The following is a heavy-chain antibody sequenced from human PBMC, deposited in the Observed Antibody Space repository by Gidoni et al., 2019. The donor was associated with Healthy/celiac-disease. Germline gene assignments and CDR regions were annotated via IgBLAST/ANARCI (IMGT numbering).Heavy chain of an antibody. D-gene: IGHD2-2*01. Sequence: SYAISWVRQAPGQGLEWMGGIIPIFGTANYAQKFQGRVTITADESTSTAYMELSSLRSEDTAVYYCARDRIVVPAAMSHYYYGMDVWGQGTTVTVSS. CDR2: IIPIFGTA. V-gene: IGHV1-69*01. CDR3: ARDRIVVPAAMSHYYYGMDV. CDR1: SYA. J-gene: IGHJ6*02.